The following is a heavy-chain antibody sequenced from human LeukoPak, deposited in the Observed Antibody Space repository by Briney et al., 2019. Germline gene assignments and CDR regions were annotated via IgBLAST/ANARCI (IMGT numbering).Heavy chain of an antibody. Sequence: VASVKVSCKPSGYTFTSYGISWVRQAPGQGREWMGWISAYNGNTNYAQKPQGRVTMTTDTSTSTAYVELRSLRSDDTAVYYCARKYSSSWYYFDYWGQGTLVTVSS. D-gene: IGHD6-13*01. J-gene: IGHJ4*02. CDR2: ISAYNGNT. V-gene: IGHV1-18*01. CDR3: ARKYSSSWYYFDY. CDR1: GYTFTSYG.